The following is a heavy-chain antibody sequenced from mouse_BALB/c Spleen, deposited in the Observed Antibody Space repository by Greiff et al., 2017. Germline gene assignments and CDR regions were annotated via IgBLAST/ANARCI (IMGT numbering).Heavy chain of an antibody. Sequence: DVQLQESGTVLARPGASVKMSCKASGYTFTSYWMHWVKQRPGQGLEWIGAIYPGNSDTSYNQKFKGKAKLTAVTSTSTAYMELSSLTNEDSAVYYCTRQVITGYAMDYWGQGTSVTVSS. V-gene: IGHV1-5*01. CDR3: TRQVITGYAMDY. CDR2: IYPGNSDT. J-gene: IGHJ4*01. CDR1: GYTFTSYW. D-gene: IGHD1-1*01.